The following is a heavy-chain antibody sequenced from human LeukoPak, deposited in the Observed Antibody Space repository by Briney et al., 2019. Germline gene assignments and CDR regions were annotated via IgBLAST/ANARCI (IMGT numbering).Heavy chain of an antibody. V-gene: IGHV4-34*01. CDR2: INHSGST. D-gene: IGHD3-22*01. CDR1: GGSFSGYY. CDR3: ARVPRYDSSGYCCDY. Sequence: SETLSLTCAVYGGSFSGYYWSWIRQPPGKGLEWIGEINHSGSTNYNPSLKSRVTISVDTSKNQFSLKLSSVTAADTAVYYCARVPRYDSSGYCCDYWGQGTLVTVSS. J-gene: IGHJ4*02.